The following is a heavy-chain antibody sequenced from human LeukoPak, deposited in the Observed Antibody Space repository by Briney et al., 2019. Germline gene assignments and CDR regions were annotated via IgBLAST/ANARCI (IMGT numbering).Heavy chain of an antibody. D-gene: IGHD3-10*01. V-gene: IGHV5-10-1*01. J-gene: IGHJ3*02. CDR1: GYSFTSYW. CDR3: ARVPVVLWFGELSYAFDI. Sequence: GESLKISCKGSGYSFTSYWISWVRQMPGKGLEWMGRIDPSDSYTNYSPSFQGHVTISADKSISTAYLQWSSLKASDTAMYYCARVPVVLWFGELSYAFDIWGQGTMVTASS. CDR2: IDPSDSYT.